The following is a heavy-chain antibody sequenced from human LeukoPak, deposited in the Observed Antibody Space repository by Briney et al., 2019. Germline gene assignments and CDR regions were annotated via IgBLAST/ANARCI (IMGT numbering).Heavy chain of an antibody. D-gene: IGHD3-10*01. CDR1: GLTFSSYA. CDR3: AKDRRYSFDY. Sequence: PGGSLRLSCTASGLTFSSYALSWVRQAPGQGLEWVSATSGNGAKTYYADSVKGRFTISRDNSKNTLYLQMNSLRVEDTAVYYCAKDRRYSFDYWGQGILVTVSS. J-gene: IGHJ4*02. V-gene: IGHV3-23*01. CDR2: TSGNGAKT.